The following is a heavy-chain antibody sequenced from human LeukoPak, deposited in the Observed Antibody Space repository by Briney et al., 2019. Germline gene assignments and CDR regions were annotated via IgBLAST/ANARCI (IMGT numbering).Heavy chain of an antibody. CDR3: ARQNTYGDYGY. V-gene: IGHV4-34*01. Sequence: SETLSLTCAVYGGSFSGYYWSWIRQPPGKGLEWIGEINHSGSTNYNPSLKSRVTISVATSKNQFSLKLSSVTAADTAVYYCARQNTYGDYGYWGQGTLVTVSS. CDR1: GGSFSGYY. D-gene: IGHD4-17*01. CDR2: INHSGST. J-gene: IGHJ4*02.